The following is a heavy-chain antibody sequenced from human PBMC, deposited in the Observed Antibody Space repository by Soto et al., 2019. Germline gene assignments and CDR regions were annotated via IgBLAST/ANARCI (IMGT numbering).Heavy chain of an antibody. CDR2: VSGSGGSV. V-gene: IGHV3-23*01. J-gene: IGHJ4*02. CDR3: AREPSSSSSFDY. CDR1: GFTFDTYA. D-gene: IGHD6-6*01. Sequence: EVQLLESGGDFVLPGGSLRLSCAASGFTFDTYAMSWVRQAPRKGLEWVSGVSGSGGSVSYADSVKGRFTISRDNSKNTLYLQMNSLRAEDTAVYYCAREPSSSSSFDYWGQGTLVTVSS.